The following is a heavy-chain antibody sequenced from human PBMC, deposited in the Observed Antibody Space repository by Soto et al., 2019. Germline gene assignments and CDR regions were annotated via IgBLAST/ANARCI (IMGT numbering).Heavy chain of an antibody. Sequence: ASVKVFCKASGGTFSSYAISWVRQAPGQGLEWMGGIIPIFGTANYAQKFQGRVTITADESTSTAYMELSSLRSEDTAVYYCARERYCSGGSCYHPGHWFDPWGQGTLVTVSS. J-gene: IGHJ5*02. CDR1: GGTFSSYA. D-gene: IGHD2-15*01. CDR3: ARERYCSGGSCYHPGHWFDP. V-gene: IGHV1-69*13. CDR2: IIPIFGTA.